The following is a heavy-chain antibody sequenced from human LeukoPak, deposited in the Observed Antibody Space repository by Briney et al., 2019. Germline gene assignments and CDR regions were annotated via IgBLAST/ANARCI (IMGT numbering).Heavy chain of an antibody. Sequence: GGSLRLSCAASGFTFSGSAMHWVRQASGKGLEWVGRIRSKANSYATAYAASVKGRFTVSRDDSKNTAYLQMNSLKTEDTAVYYCSSSLWFGELLKAFDLWGRGTLVAVSS. CDR2: IRSKANSYAT. CDR3: SSSLWFGELLKAFDL. J-gene: IGHJ2*01. CDR1: GFTFSGSA. V-gene: IGHV3-73*01. D-gene: IGHD3-10*01.